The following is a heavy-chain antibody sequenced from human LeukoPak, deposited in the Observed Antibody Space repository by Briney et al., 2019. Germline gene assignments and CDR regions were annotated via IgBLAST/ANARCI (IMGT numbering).Heavy chain of an antibody. CDR1: GGSFRGYY. Sequence: SETLSLTCGLYGGSFRGYYWSWIREPPGKGLEWIGEINHSGSTNYNPSLKSRVTISVDTSKNQFSLKLSSATAADTAVYYCARNYNWKFDYWGQGTLVTVSS. D-gene: IGHD1-20*01. J-gene: IGHJ4*02. CDR2: INHSGST. V-gene: IGHV4-34*01. CDR3: ARNYNWKFDY.